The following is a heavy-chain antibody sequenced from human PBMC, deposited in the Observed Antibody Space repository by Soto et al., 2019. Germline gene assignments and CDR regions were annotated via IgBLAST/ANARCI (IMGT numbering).Heavy chain of an antibody. Sequence: NPGGSLRLSCAASGFTFSNAWMSWVRQAPGKGLEWVGRIKSKTDGGTTDYAAPVKGRITISRDDTKNKLNLQMNSMKTEETAEYYCTTWMTPPKNWFDPWGQGTLFTVSS. CDR3: TTWMTPPKNWFDP. CDR1: GFTFSNAW. CDR2: IKSKTDGGTT. J-gene: IGHJ5*02. V-gene: IGHV3-15*01. D-gene: IGHD1-1*01.